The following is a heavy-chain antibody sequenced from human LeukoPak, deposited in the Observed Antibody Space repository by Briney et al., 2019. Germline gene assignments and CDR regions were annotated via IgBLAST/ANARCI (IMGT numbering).Heavy chain of an antibody. Sequence: GRSLRLSCAASGFTFSSYGMHWVRQAPGKGLEWVAVIWYDGSNKYYADSVKGRFTISRDNSKNTLYLQMNSLRAEDTAVYYCARDRWRGYSYGRLDYWGQGTLVTVSS. J-gene: IGHJ4*02. D-gene: IGHD5-18*01. CDR2: IWYDGSNK. V-gene: IGHV3-33*01. CDR1: GFTFSSYG. CDR3: ARDRWRGYSYGRLDY.